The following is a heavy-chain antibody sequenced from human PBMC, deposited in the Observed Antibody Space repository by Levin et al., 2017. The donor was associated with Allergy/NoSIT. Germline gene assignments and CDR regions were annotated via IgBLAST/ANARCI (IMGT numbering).Heavy chain of an antibody. D-gene: IGHD2-2*01. J-gene: IGHJ6*02. V-gene: IGHV4-59*01. CDR3: ARYYCSSTTCWRDGMDV. CDR1: GGSISSYY. Sequence: TLSLTCTVSGGSISSYYWSWIRQPPGKGLEWIGYIYYSGSTNYNPSLKSRATISVDTSKNQFSLKLNSVTAADTAVYYCARYYCSSTTCWRDGMDVWGQGTTVTVSS. CDR2: IYYSGST.